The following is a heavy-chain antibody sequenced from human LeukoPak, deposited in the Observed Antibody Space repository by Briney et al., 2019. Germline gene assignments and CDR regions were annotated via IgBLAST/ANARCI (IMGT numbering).Heavy chain of an antibody. CDR1: GFPPWRYA. CDR2: ISGGGDGA. J-gene: IGHJ4*02. CDR3: VRVNYGGNSGYHFDS. D-gene: IGHD4-23*01. V-gene: IGHV3-23*01. Sequence: GGSLRLRCAGSGFPPWRYAMSRVRQSPEKGLEWVADISGGGDGAHYADSVQGRFTISRDNSQSLVFLQMNSLRDQDTAIYYCVRVNYGGNSGYHFDSWGQGTMVTVSS.